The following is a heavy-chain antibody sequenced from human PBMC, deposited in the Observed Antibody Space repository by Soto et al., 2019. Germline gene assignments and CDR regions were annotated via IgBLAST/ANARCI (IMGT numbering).Heavy chain of an antibody. CDR3: ARGPTNYVWGSLLRYYGMDV. Sequence: QVQLVQSGAEVKKPGASVKVSCKASGYTFTSYGISWVRQAPGQGLEWMGWISAYNGNTNYAQKLQGRVTMTPDASTCTAYMELRRLRSDDTAVYYCARGPTNYVWGSLLRYYGMDVWGQGTTVTVSS. J-gene: IGHJ6*02. V-gene: IGHV1-18*01. CDR2: ISAYNGNT. CDR1: GYTFTSYG. D-gene: IGHD3-16*01.